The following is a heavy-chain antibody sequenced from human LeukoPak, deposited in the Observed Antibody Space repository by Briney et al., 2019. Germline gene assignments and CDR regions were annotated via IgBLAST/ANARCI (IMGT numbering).Heavy chain of an antibody. CDR1: GFSLSTSGMC. J-gene: IGHJ4*02. Sequence: SGPALVKPTQTLTLTCTFSGFSLSTSGMCVSWIRRPPGKALEWLARIDWDDDKYYSTSLKTRLTISKDTSKNQVVLTMTNMDPVDTATYYCARTSVDSSGYTTYYFDYWGQGTLVTVSS. CDR2: IDWDDDK. D-gene: IGHD3-22*01. V-gene: IGHV2-70*11. CDR3: ARTSVDSSGYTTYYFDY.